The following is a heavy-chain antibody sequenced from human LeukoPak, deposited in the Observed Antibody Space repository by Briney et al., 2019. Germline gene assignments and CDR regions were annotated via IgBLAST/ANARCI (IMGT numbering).Heavy chain of an antibody. D-gene: IGHD6-19*01. CDR1: GFTFSSYS. Sequence: GSLRLSCAASGFTFSSYSTNWVRQAPGKGLEWVSSISSSSSYIYYADSVKGRFTISRDNAKNSLYLQMNSLRAEDTAVYYCARTAGGSVAGNFDYWGQGTLVTVSS. CDR3: ARTAGGSVAGNFDY. V-gene: IGHV3-21*01. CDR2: ISSSSSYI. J-gene: IGHJ4*02.